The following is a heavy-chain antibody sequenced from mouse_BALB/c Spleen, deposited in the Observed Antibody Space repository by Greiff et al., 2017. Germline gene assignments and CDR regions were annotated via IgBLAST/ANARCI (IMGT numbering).Heavy chain of an antibody. CDR3: ARDDSLAY. D-gene: IGHD2-4*01. Sequence: DVKLVESGGGLVKPGGSLKLSCAASGFTFSSYALSWVRQSPEKRLEWVAEISSGGSYTYYPDSVTGLFTITRDNDKNTLYQEMTSLRTEDTAMYYWARDDSLAYWGQGTLVTVSA. V-gene: IGHV5-9-4*01. J-gene: IGHJ3*01. CDR1: GFTFSSYA. CDR2: ISSGGSYT.